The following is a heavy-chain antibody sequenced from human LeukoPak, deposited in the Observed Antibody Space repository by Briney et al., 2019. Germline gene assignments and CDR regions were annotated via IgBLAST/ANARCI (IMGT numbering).Heavy chain of an antibody. D-gene: IGHD2-8*02. V-gene: IGHV3-74*01. J-gene: IGHJ4*02. CDR2: IDTDASKT. CDR1: GFTLSSYW. Sequence: GGSLRLSCAASGFTLSSYWMHWVRHVPGKGLVWVSRIDTDASKTNYADSVKGRFTISRDKAKNTLYLQMNSLRAEDTAVYYCTRGLLGIDYWGQGTLVTVSS. CDR3: TRGLLGIDY.